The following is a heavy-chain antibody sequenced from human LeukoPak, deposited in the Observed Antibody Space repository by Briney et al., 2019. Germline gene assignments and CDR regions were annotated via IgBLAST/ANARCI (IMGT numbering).Heavy chain of an antibody. D-gene: IGHD6-19*01. CDR1: GFTFGDYY. CDR2: ISSSSSYT. V-gene: IGHV3-11*06. Sequence: GGSLRLSCAASGFTFGDYYMSWIRQAPGKGLEWVSYISSSSSYTNYADSVKGRFTISRDNAKNTLYLEMSSLRAEDTAVYYCAREGAVPGNPFDYWGQGTLVTVSS. CDR3: AREGAVPGNPFDY. J-gene: IGHJ4*02.